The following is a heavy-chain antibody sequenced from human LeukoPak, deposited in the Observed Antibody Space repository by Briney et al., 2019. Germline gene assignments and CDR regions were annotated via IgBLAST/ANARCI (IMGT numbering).Heavy chain of an antibody. CDR1: GFTFSSYW. CDR3: ARASLVRGVIIYYYYYYGMDV. Sequence: GGSLRLSCAASGFTFSSYWMSWVRQAPGKGLEWVANIKQDGSEKYYVDSVKGRFTISRDNAKNSLYLQMNSLRAEDTAVYYCARASLVRGVIIYYYYYYGMDVWGQGTTVTVSS. V-gene: IGHV3-7*01. CDR2: IKQDGSEK. D-gene: IGHD3-10*01. J-gene: IGHJ6*02.